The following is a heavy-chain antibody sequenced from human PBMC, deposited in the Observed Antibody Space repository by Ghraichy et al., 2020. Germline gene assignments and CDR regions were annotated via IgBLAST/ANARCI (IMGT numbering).Heavy chain of an antibody. V-gene: IGHV3-23*01. Sequence: GGSLRLSCAASGFTFSSCAMSWVRQAPGKGLEWVSAISGSGRNTYYADSVKGRFTISRDNSKNTLYLQMNSLRAEDTAVYYCAKGQQLTTVTTQIDPWGQGTLVTVSS. CDR1: GFTFSSCA. J-gene: IGHJ5*02. CDR3: AKGQQLTTVTTQIDP. D-gene: IGHD4-17*01. CDR2: ISGSGRNT.